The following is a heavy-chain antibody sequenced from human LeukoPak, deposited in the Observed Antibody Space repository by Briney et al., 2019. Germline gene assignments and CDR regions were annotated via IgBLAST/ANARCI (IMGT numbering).Heavy chain of an antibody. CDR1: GFTVSSNY. Sequence: GGSLTLLCAASGFTVSSNYMSGLRQAPGRGLAGVSVIYSGCSTYYAEPVKGRFTISRDNANNSVYLQMNSLRAEDTAAYYCARDYYHDSSGYIPAGDAFDIWGQGTMVTVSS. D-gene: IGHD3-22*01. J-gene: IGHJ3*02. CDR3: ARDYYHDSSGYIPAGDAFDI. CDR2: IYSGCST. V-gene: IGHV3-66*01.